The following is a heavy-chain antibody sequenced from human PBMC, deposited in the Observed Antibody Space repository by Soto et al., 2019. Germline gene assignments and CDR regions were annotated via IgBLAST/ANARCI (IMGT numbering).Heavy chain of an antibody. J-gene: IGHJ6*02. CDR1: GFTFSSYA. Sequence: EVQLLESGGGLVQPGGSLRLSCAASGFTFSSYAMSWVRQAPGKGLEWVSAISGSGGSTYYVDSVKGRFTISRDNSKNTLYLQMNSLRAEDTAVYYCAIYYDILTGYYYYGMDVWGQGTTVTVSS. D-gene: IGHD3-9*01. CDR2: ISGSGGST. V-gene: IGHV3-23*01. CDR3: AIYYDILTGYYYYGMDV.